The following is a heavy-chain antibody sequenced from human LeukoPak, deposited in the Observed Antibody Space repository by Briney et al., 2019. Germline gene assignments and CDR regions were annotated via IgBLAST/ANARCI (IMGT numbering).Heavy chain of an antibody. J-gene: IGHJ6*02. CDR2: ISYDGSNK. CDR3: AKAPYYYYGMDV. V-gene: IGHV3-30*18. Sequence: GGSLRLSCAASGFTFISYGMHWVRQAPGKGLEWVAVISYDGSNKYYVDSVKGRFTISRDNSKNTLYLQMNSLRAEDTAVYYCAKAPYYYYGMDVWGQGTTVTVSS. CDR1: GFTFISYG.